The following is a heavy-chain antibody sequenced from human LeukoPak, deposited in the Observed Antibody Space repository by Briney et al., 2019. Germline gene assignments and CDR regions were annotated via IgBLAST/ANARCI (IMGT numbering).Heavy chain of an antibody. D-gene: IGHD6-13*01. Sequence: GGSLRLSCAASGFTFSSYAMHWVRQAPGKGLEWVAVISYDGSNKYYADSVKGRFTISRDNSKNTLYLQMNSLRAEDTAVYYCAKDLRAAAGTYWGQGTLVTVSS. J-gene: IGHJ4*02. CDR2: ISYDGSNK. CDR1: GFTFSSYA. CDR3: AKDLRAAAGTY. V-gene: IGHV3-30*04.